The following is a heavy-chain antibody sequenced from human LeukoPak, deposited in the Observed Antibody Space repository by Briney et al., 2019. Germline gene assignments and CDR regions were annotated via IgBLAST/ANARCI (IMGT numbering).Heavy chain of an antibody. CDR1: GFTFSSYS. CDR3: AKDRRDIVATYSLGY. Sequence: GGSLRLSCAASGFTFSSYSMNWVRQAPGKGLEWVSSISSSSSYIYYADSVKGRFTISRDNSKNTLYLQMNSLRAEDTAVYYCAKDRRDIVATYSLGYWGQGTLVTVSS. D-gene: IGHD5-12*01. CDR2: ISSSSSYI. V-gene: IGHV3-21*01. J-gene: IGHJ4*02.